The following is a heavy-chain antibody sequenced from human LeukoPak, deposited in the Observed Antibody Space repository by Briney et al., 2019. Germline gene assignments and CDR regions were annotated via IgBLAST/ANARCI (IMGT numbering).Heavy chain of an antibody. CDR1: GGTFSSYA. V-gene: IGHV1-2*04. D-gene: IGHD2-15*01. CDR3: ARDGASACSGGSCYSDFDY. J-gene: IGHJ4*02. CDR2: INPNSGGT. Sequence: ASVKVSCKASGGTFSSYAISWVRQAPGQGLEWMGWINPNSGGTNYAQKFQGWVTMTRDTSISTAYMELSRLRSDDTAVYYCARDGASACSGGSCYSDFDYWGQGTLVTVSS.